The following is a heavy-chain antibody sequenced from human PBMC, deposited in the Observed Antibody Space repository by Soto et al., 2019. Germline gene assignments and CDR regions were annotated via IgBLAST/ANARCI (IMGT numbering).Heavy chain of an antibody. J-gene: IGHJ3*01. CDR1: GYTVTGYY. D-gene: IGHD3-22*01. V-gene: IGHV1-2*02. CDR3: ANKYYDDSSGYSFHDATDV. Sequence: ASVKASCKASGYTVTGYYMQWARQAPGQGLEWMGWINPNSGGTHHAQEFQDRVTMTRDTSITTAYMELSRLRYDDTAVYCCANKYYDDSSGYSFHDATDVWGQGTM. CDR2: INPNSGGT.